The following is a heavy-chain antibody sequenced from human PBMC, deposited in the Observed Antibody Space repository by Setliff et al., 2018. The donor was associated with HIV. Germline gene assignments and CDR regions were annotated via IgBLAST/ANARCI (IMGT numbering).Heavy chain of an antibody. Sequence: LSLTCAVYGESFSDYYWSWVRQAPGKGLEWVSVIYSDGSSYCADSVRGRFTISRDNYKNTLYLQMNSLRPEDTAVYYCATHGPEKKQWLADFDYWGQGTLVTVSS. J-gene: IGHJ4*02. CDR2: IYSDGSS. D-gene: IGHD6-19*01. V-gene: IGHV3-53*01. CDR1: GESFSDYY. CDR3: ATHGPEKKQWLADFDY.